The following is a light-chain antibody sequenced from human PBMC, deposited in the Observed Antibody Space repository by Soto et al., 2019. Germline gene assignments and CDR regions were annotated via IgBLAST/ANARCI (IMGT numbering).Light chain of an antibody. CDR2: NNH. Sequence: QSVLTQPPSASGTPGQRVTISCSGSSSNIGSNTVNWYQQVPGAAPKLLIYNNHQRPSGVPDRFSGSKSGTSASLAISGLQSEDEADYYCAAWDDSLNGVVFGGGTQLTVL. CDR1: SSNIGSNT. V-gene: IGLV1-44*01. CDR3: AAWDDSLNGVV. J-gene: IGLJ2*01.